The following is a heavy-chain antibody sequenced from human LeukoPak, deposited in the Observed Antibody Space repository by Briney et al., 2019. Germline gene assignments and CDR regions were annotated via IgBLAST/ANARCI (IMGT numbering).Heavy chain of an antibody. Sequence: VGSLRPSCAASGFTFSSYAMNWVRQAPGKGLEWVSYISSGSSTIYYADSVKGRFTISRDNAENSLYLQMNSLRAEDTAIYYCARDTRGYSYGYAYFDYWGQGTLVTVSS. V-gene: IGHV3-48*01. CDR2: ISSGSSTI. J-gene: IGHJ4*02. CDR1: GFTFSSYA. D-gene: IGHD5-18*01. CDR3: ARDTRGYSYGYAYFDY.